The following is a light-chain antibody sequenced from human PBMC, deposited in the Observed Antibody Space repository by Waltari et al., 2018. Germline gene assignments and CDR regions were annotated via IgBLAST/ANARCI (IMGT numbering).Light chain of an antibody. CDR2: RNN. CDR3: ASRDDDRSGVV. J-gene: IGLJ2*01. CDR1: SSNIGSNF. V-gene: IGLV1-47*01. Sequence: QSLLTQPPSASGPPGQRVTISCSGSSSNIGSNFVYWYQQLPGPAPKLLMSRNNQRPSGVPDGISGSKSGTSASLAISGLRSEDEADEYGASRDDDRSGVVFVGGTKVTVL.